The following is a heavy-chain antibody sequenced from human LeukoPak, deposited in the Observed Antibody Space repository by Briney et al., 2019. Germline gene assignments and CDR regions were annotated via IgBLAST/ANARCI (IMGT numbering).Heavy chain of an antibody. CDR3: AREYGSGIYYYMDV. J-gene: IGHJ6*03. Sequence: ASVKVSCKASGGTFSSYALSWVRQAPGQGLEWMGGIIPIFGTANYAQRFQGRVTIIADESTSTAYMELSSLRSEDTAVYYCAREYGSGIYYYMDVWGKGTTVTVSS. CDR2: IIPIFGTA. V-gene: IGHV1-69*13. CDR1: GGTFSSYA. D-gene: IGHD3-10*01.